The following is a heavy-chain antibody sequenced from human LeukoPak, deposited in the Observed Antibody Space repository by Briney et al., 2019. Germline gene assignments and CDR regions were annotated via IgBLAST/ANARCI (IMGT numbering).Heavy chain of an antibody. V-gene: IGHV3-7*01. Sequence: PGGSLRLSCSASGFIFSAYCMTWVRQAPGKGLEWVANIKQDGSEKYYVDSVKGRFTISRDNAKNSLYLQMNSLRAEDTAVYYCAREKAVAFDYLGQGTLVTVSS. J-gene: IGHJ4*02. CDR1: GFIFSAYC. CDR3: AREKAVAFDY. D-gene: IGHD6-19*01. CDR2: IKQDGSEK.